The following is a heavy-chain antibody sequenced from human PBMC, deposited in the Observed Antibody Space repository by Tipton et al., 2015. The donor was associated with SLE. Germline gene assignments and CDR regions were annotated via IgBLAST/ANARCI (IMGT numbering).Heavy chain of an antibody. CDR3: ARGRYDSSGYES. CDR2: IYYSGST. CDR1: YGSISSSSYY. Sequence: LRLSCTVSYGSISSSSYYWGWIRQPPGKGLEWIGNIYYSGSTYYNPSLKSRVTISVDTSKNQFSLKLSSVTAADTAVYYCARGRYDSSGYESWGQGTLVTVSS. V-gene: IGHV4-39*07. D-gene: IGHD3-22*01. J-gene: IGHJ4*02.